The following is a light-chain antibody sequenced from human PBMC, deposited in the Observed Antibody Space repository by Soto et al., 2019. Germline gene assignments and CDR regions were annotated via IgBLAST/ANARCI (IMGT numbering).Light chain of an antibody. CDR2: EVS. Sequence: QSALTQPPSASGSPGQSVTISCTGTSSDVGGYNYVSWYQQHPGKAPKLMIYEVSKRPSGVPDRFSGSKSGNTASLTVSGLQAEDEADYYCSSYAGSNKSRGVVFGGGTQLTVL. CDR1: SSDVGGYNY. J-gene: IGLJ2*01. CDR3: SSYAGSNKSRGVV. V-gene: IGLV2-8*01.